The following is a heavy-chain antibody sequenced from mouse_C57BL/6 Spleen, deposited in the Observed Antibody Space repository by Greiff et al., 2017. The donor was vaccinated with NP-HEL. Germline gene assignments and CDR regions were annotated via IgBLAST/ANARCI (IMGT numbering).Heavy chain of an antibody. D-gene: IGHD1-1*01. V-gene: IGHV1-18*01. CDR1: GYTFTDYN. Sequence: VQLKQSGPELVKPGASVKIPCKASGYTFTDYNMDWVKQSHGKSLEWIGDINPNNGGTIYNQKFKGKATLTVDKSSSTAYMELRSLTSEDTAVYYCARGHYGTPVAYWGQGTLVTVSA. CDR3: ARGHYGTPVAY. J-gene: IGHJ3*01. CDR2: INPNNGGT.